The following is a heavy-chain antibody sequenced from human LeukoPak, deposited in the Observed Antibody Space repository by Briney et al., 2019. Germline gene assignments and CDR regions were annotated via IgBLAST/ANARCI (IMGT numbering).Heavy chain of an antibody. Sequence: SETLSLTCTVSGGSISSYSWKWIRQPPGKGLEYIGSIYYSGSTNYNPSLRSRVTISVDTSKSQFSLKLSSVTAADTAVYYCAGGSGGYLEHAFDMWGQGTMVTVSS. J-gene: IGHJ3*02. CDR2: IYYSGST. D-gene: IGHD3-22*01. CDR1: GGSISSYS. CDR3: AGGSGGYLEHAFDM. V-gene: IGHV4-59*01.